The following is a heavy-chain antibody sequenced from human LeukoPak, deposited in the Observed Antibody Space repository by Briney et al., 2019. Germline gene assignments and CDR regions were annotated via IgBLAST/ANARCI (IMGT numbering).Heavy chain of an antibody. CDR3: AREGRNYDILTGYYMARWFDP. J-gene: IGHJ5*02. CDR2: IYYSGST. V-gene: IGHV4-59*12. D-gene: IGHD3-9*01. CDR1: GGSISSYY. Sequence: PSETLSLTCTVSGGSISSYYWSWIRQPPGKGLEGIGYIYYSGSTNYNPSLKSRVTMSVDTSKNQFSLKLRSVTAADTAVYYCAREGRNYDILTGYYMARWFDPWGEGTLVTVSS.